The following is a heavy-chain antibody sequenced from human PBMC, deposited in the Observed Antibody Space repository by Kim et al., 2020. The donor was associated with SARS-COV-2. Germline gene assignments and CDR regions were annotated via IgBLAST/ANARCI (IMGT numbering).Heavy chain of an antibody. CDR2: IYTSGTT. Sequence: SETLSLTCSVSGASISSFYWSWIRQPAGKGLEWIWRIYTSGTTNYNPSLKSRVTMSLDTSKNQFSLNLTSLTAADTAVYYCATEGSGRSHDFWGQGTLLTVSS. D-gene: IGHD3-3*01. J-gene: IGHJ4*02. V-gene: IGHV4-4*07. CDR1: GASISSFY. CDR3: ATEGSGRSHDF.